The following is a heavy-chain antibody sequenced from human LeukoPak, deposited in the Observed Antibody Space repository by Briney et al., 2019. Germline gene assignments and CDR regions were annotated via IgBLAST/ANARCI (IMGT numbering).Heavy chain of an antibody. D-gene: IGHD2-15*01. CDR2: TSYGGGRT. CDR1: GFTFSSYA. Sequence: GGSLRLSCAASGFTFSSYAMSWVRQAPGKGLEWVSTTSYGGGRTYYADSVKGRFTISRDNSKNTLYLQMNSLRADDTAVYYCAKDLWDSSGSSLDYWGQGTLVTVSS. CDR3: AKDLWDSSGSSLDY. V-gene: IGHV3-23*01. J-gene: IGHJ4*02.